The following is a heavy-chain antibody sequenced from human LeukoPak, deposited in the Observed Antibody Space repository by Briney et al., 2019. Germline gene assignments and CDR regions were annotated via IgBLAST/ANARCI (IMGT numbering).Heavy chain of an antibody. V-gene: IGHV3-21*01. Sequence: GGSLRLSCAASGFTFSAFPLEWVRQAPGKGLEWVSSVNGDSSYIYYADSVKGRFTIARDNARNSLHLQMNSLRAEDTAVYYCAKRPGGSGFNWFDPWGQGTLVTVSS. J-gene: IGHJ5*02. CDR1: GFTFSAFP. CDR2: VNGDSSYI. CDR3: AKRPGGSGFNWFDP. D-gene: IGHD3-22*01.